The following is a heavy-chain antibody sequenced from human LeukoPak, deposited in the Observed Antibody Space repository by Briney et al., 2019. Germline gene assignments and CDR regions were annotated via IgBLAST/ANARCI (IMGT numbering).Heavy chain of an antibody. J-gene: IGHJ6*02. V-gene: IGHV3-30-3*01. Sequence: GSLRLSCAASGFTFSSYAMHWVRQAPGKGLEWVAVISYDGSNKYYADSVKGRFTISRDNSKNTLYLQMNSLRAEDTAVYHCARATVPAAISYYYYGMDVWGQGTTVTVSS. CDR3: ARATVPAAISYYYYGMDV. CDR2: ISYDGSNK. D-gene: IGHD2-2*02. CDR1: GFTFSSYA.